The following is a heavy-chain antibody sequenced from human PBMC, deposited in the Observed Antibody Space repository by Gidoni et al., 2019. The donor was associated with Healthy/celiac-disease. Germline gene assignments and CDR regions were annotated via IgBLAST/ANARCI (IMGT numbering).Heavy chain of an antibody. CDR2: ISAYNGNT. V-gene: IGHV1-18*01. D-gene: IGHD3-3*01. CDR1: GYTFPCSG. CDR3: ARGGGVTIFGVAIGCLDY. J-gene: IGHJ4*02. Sequence: QVHLVQPGADAHKPGASVKFACKPSGYTFPCSGTSWVRQAPGQVLEWMGWISAYNGNTNYAKQLQGRVTMTTDTSTSTAYIGLRSLSPDDTAVYYCARGGGVTIFGVAIGCLDYWGQGTLVTVSS.